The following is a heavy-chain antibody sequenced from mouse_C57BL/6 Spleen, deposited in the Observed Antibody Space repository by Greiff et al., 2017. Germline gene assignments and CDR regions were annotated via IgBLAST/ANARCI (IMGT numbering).Heavy chain of an antibody. V-gene: IGHV10-3*01. CDR2: IRSKGSNYAT. CDR1: GFTFNAYA. D-gene: IGHD3-3*01. Sequence: DVLLVESGGGLVQPKGSLKLSCAASGFTFNAYAMHWVRQAPGQGLEWVARIRSKGSNYATYYAVSVKDRMTTTRDESQSMLDLQMNNLKTEDKAADYCGREEGWDWYLDVWGTGTTVTVSS. CDR3: GREEGWDWYLDV. J-gene: IGHJ1*03.